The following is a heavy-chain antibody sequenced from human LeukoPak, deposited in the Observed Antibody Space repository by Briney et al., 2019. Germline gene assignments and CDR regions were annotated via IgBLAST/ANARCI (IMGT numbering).Heavy chain of an antibody. CDR1: GFTFSSNA. J-gene: IGHJ4*02. D-gene: IGHD3-10*01. CDR2: VSGSGGST. CDR3: ARGKGHDTSSTDY. Sequence: GGSLRLSCAASGFTFSSNAMSWVRQAPGKGLEWVSTVSGSGGSTYYADSVKGRFTISRDNSKKTLYLQMNSLRAEDTAVYYCARGKGHDTSSTDYWGQGTLVTVSS. V-gene: IGHV3-23*01.